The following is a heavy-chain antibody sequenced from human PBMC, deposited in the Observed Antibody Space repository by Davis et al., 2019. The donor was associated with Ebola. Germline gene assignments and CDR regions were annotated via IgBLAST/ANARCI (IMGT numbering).Heavy chain of an antibody. CDR1: GFTFSSYT. CDR2: MSYDGSKI. CDR3: ARDRCDGNRCSILYFFDY. Sequence: GGSLRLSCAASGFTFSSYTMHWVRQTPGEGLEWVALMSYDGSKIFYADSVKGRFTISRDNSKSTLYLQMSGLRVADTAVYYCARDRCDGNRCSILYFFDYWGQGSLVTVSS. D-gene: IGHD2-21*01. V-gene: IGHV3-30-3*01. J-gene: IGHJ4*02.